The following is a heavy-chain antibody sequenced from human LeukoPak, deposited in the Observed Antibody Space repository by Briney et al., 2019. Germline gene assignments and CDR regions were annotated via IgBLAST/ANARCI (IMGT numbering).Heavy chain of an antibody. Sequence: GGSLRLSCAASGFTFSSYSINWVRQAPGKGLEWVSYISSSSSTVYYADSVKGRFTISRDNAKNSLYLQMNSLRDEDTAVYYCARDSPRRQWLPFDYWGQGTLVTVSS. CDR2: ISSSSSTV. D-gene: IGHD3-22*01. J-gene: IGHJ4*02. CDR1: GFTFSSYS. V-gene: IGHV3-48*02. CDR3: ARDSPRRQWLPFDY.